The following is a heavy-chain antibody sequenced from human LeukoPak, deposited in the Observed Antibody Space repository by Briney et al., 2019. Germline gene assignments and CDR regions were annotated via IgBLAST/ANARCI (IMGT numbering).Heavy chain of an antibody. V-gene: IGHV3-11*05. J-gene: IGHJ4*02. CDR3: AREGFMSGSYFDY. D-gene: IGHD1-26*01. CDR1: GFTFSDYY. CDR2: ISSSSSYT. Sequence: PGGSLRLSCAASGFTFSDYYMSWIRQAPGKGLEWVSYISSSSSYTNYADSVKGRFTISRGNAKNSLYLQMNSLRAEDTAVYYCAREGFMSGSYFDYWGQGTLVTVSS.